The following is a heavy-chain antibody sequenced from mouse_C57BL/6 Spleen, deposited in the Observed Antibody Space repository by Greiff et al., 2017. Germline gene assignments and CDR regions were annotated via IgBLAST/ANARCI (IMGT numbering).Heavy chain of an antibody. Sequence: DVHLVESEGGLVQPGSSMKLSCTASGFTFSDYYMAWVRQVPEKGLEWVANINYDGSSTYYLDSLKSRFIISRDNAKNILYLQMSSLKSEDTATYYCARADYYGSSYFDYWGQGTTLTVSS. J-gene: IGHJ2*01. CDR2: INYDGSST. V-gene: IGHV5-16*01. CDR3: ARADYYGSSYFDY. CDR1: GFTFSDYY. D-gene: IGHD1-1*01.